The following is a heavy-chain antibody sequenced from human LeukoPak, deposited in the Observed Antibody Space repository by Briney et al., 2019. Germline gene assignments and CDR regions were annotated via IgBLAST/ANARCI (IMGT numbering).Heavy chain of an antibody. CDR2: INHSGST. V-gene: IGHV4-34*01. Sequence: SETLSLTCAVYGGSFSGYYWSWIRHPPRKGLEWSGEINHSGSTNYNPSLKSRVTISVDTSKNQFSLKLSSVTAADTAVYYCARGRGKRFLGWFDYWGQGTLVSVSS. J-gene: IGHJ5*01. D-gene: IGHD3-3*01. CDR3: ARGRGKRFLGWFDY. CDR1: GGSFSGYY.